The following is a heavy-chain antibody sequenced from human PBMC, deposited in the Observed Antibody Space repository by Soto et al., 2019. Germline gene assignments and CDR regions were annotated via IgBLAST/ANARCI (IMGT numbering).Heavy chain of an antibody. J-gene: IGHJ6*02. CDR1: GFTFSSYW. CDR2: IKQDGSEK. D-gene: IGHD3-9*01. Sequence: EVQLVESGGGLVQPGGSLRLSCAASGFTFSSYWMSWVRQAPGKGLEWVANIKQDGSEKYYVDSVKGRFTISRDNAKNSMYLQMNSLRAEDTAVYYCARDRVLRYFDWLLADYYYYGMDVWGQGTTVTVSS. V-gene: IGHV3-7*05. CDR3: ARDRVLRYFDWLLADYYYYGMDV.